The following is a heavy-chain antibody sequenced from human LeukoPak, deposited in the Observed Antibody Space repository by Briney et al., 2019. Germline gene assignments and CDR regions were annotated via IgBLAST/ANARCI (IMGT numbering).Heavy chain of an antibody. V-gene: IGHV3-21*01. CDR2: ISGGSNSYK. J-gene: IGHJ4*02. D-gene: IGHD4-17*01. Sequence: PGGSLRLSCAASGFTFSSYSLNWARQAPGKGLEWISSISGGSNSYKYYADSVKGRFTISRDDAKNSLYLQMNSLRAEDTAVYYCARPSINDYGDFGYWGQGTLVTVSS. CDR3: ARPSINDYGDFGY. CDR1: GFTFSSYS.